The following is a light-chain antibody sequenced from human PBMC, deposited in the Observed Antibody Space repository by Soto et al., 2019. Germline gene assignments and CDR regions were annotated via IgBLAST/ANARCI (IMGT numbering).Light chain of an antibody. V-gene: IGKV3D-20*02. CDR3: QQRSNWPWT. CDR1: QSVISNF. CDR2: GAS. J-gene: IGKJ1*01. Sequence: EIVLAQSPGTLSLSPGERATLSCRASQSVISNFLAWYQQKPGQAPWLLIWGASNRAGGVPDRFSGSGSGTDFTLTISRLEPEDFAVYYCQQRSNWPWTFGQGTKVEIK.